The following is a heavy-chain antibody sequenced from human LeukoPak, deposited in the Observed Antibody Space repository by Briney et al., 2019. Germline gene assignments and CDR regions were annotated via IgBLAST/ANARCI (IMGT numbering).Heavy chain of an antibody. J-gene: IGHJ4*02. Sequence: GGSLRLSCVASGFTFSSYEMNWVRQAPGKGLEWVSYISSGGTAIYYADSVKGRFTISRDNSKNTLYLQMNSLRAEDTAVYYCAKVSGSYFDHWGQGTLVTVSS. CDR1: GFTFSSYE. D-gene: IGHD1-26*01. V-gene: IGHV3-48*03. CDR2: ISSGGTAI. CDR3: AKVSGSYFDH.